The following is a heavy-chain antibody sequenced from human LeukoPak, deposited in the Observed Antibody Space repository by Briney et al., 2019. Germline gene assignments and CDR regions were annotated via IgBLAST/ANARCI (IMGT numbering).Heavy chain of an antibody. V-gene: IGHV4-34*01. D-gene: IGHD2-2*01. CDR2: INHSGST. J-gene: IGHJ5*02. Sequence: SETLSLTCAVYGGSFSGYYWSWIRQPPGKGLERIGEINHSGSTNYNPSLKSRVTISVDTSKNQFSLKLSSVTAADTAVYYCARGGQRSDIVVVPAAIRLDPWGPGTLVTVSS. CDR1: GGSFSGYY. CDR3: ARGGQRSDIVVVPAAIRLDP.